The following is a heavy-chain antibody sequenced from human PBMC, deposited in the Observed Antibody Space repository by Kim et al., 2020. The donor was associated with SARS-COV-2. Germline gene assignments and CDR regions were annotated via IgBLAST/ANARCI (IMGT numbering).Heavy chain of an antibody. CDR2: INANTGNP. V-gene: IGHV7-4-1*02. J-gene: IGHJ4*02. Sequence: ASVKVSCKSSGYTFTNYPMNWVRQAPGQGLEWMGLINANTGNPTYAQGFTGRFVFSLDTAVSTAYLQISGLKAEKTAVYYCARGGDTVVIPAELDYWGQGTLLTVS. CDR3: ARGGDTVVIPAELDY. D-gene: IGHD2-2*01. CDR1: GYTFTNYP.